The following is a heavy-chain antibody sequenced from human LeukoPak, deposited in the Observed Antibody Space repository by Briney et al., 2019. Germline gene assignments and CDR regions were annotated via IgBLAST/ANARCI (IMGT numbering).Heavy chain of an antibody. CDR3: ARWLDYFDY. J-gene: IGHJ4*02. V-gene: IGHV1-18*01. CDR2: ISAYNGNT. CDR1: GYTFTIYG. Sequence: GASVTVSCTASGYTFTIYGNSWVRHAPGQGLEWMGWISAYNGNTNYAQKLQGRVTMTTDTSTSTAYMELRSLRSDDTAVYYCARWLDYFDYWGQGTLVTVSS. D-gene: IGHD3-10*01.